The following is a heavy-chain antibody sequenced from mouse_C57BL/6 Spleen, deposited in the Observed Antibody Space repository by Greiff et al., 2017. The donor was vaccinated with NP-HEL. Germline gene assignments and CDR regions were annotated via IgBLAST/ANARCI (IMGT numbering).Heavy chain of an antibody. CDR1: GFTFSSYA. Sequence: EVMLVESGGGLVKPGGSLKLSCAASGFTFSSYAMSWVRQTPEKRLEWVATISDGGSYTYYPDNVKGRFTISRDNAKNNLYLQMSHLKSEDTAMYYCARDTYGSSYEYYAMDYWGQGTSVTVSS. CDR3: ARDTYGSSYEYYAMDY. CDR2: ISDGGSYT. J-gene: IGHJ4*01. D-gene: IGHD1-1*01. V-gene: IGHV5-4*01.